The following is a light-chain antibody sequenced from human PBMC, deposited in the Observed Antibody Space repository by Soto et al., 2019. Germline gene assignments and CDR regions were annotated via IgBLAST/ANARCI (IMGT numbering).Light chain of an antibody. V-gene: IGKV4-1*01. CDR3: QQYVTTPPT. J-gene: IGKJ2*01. Sequence: DIVMTQSPDSLAVSLGERATINCKSSQSVLYSSNNKNYLAWYQQRPGQPPKLLIYWASTRESGVPDRFSGSGSGTDFTLTITSRQAEDVAVYYCQQYVTTPPTFGQGTKLEIK. CDR2: WAS. CDR1: QSVLYSSNNKNY.